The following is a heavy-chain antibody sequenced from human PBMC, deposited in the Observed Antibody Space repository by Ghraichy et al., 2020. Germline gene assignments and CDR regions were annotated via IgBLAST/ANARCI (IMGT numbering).Heavy chain of an antibody. D-gene: IGHD2-15*01. CDR3: AKAWRNCSGGTCPSYNWFDP. CDR1: GFSFSNYV. J-gene: IGHJ5*02. Sequence: GGSLRLSCAASGFSFSNYVLTWVRQAPGKGLEWVSTISAGGTTTYYADSVKGRFTISRDNSQNTLYLQMNSLRVEDTAVYYCAKAWRNCSGGTCPSYNWFDPWGQGTLVTVSS. CDR2: ISAGGTTT. V-gene: IGHV3-23*01.